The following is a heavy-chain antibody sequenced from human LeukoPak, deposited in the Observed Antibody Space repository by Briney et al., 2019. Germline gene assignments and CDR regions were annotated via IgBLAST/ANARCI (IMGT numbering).Heavy chain of an antibody. CDR3: ARDYVYAFDY. V-gene: IGHV3-48*01. CDR2: ISGDGNAK. D-gene: IGHD2/OR15-2a*01. Sequence: GGSLRLSCAASGFSFSSYSINWVRQAPGKGPEWVSYISGDGNAKHYTDSVKGRFTISRDNAKNALYLQMNSLRAEDTAVYFRARDYVYAFDYWGQGTLVTVSS. J-gene: IGHJ4*02. CDR1: GFSFSSYS.